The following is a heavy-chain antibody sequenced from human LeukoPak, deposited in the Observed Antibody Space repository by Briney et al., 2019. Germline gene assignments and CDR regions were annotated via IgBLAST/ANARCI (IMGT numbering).Heavy chain of an antibody. Sequence: ASVKVSCKASGYTFTSYAMNWVRQAPGQGLEWMGWINTNTGNPTYAQGFTGRFVFSLDTSVSTAYLQISSLKAEDTAVYYCARDLVGYYDSSGYPGYWGQGTLVTVSS. CDR1: GYTFTSYA. CDR3: ARDLVGYYDSSGYPGY. J-gene: IGHJ4*02. D-gene: IGHD3-22*01. CDR2: INTNTGNP. V-gene: IGHV7-4-1*02.